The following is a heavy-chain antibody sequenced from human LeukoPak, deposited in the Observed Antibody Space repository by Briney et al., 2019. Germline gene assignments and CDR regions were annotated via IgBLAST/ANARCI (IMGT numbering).Heavy chain of an antibody. V-gene: IGHV4-61*08. CDR2: IYYSGST. J-gene: IGHJ3*02. Sequence: PSGTLSLTCAVSGGSISSGDYYWSWIRQPPGKGLEWIGYIYYSGSTNYNPSLKSRVTISVDTSKNQFSLKLSSVTAADTAVYYCASPSTYYYDSSGYYRPDAFDIWGQGTMVTVSS. D-gene: IGHD3-22*01. CDR1: GGSISSGDYY. CDR3: ASPSTYYYDSSGYYRPDAFDI.